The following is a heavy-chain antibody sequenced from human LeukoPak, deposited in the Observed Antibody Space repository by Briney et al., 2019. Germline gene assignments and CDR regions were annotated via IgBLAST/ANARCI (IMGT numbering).Heavy chain of an antibody. CDR2: TFQGGGEI. D-gene: IGHD5-18*01. CDR3: ATYRQVKLPFEA. Sequence: GGSLRLSCAASGFTFSDFAMIWVRQPPGKGLEWVSSTFQGGGEIHYADSVRGRFTISRDNSRSTLFLQMNSLRGEDTAIYYCATYRQVKLPFEAWGQGTLVTVSS. V-gene: IGHV3-23*01. J-gene: IGHJ5*02. CDR1: GFTFSDFA.